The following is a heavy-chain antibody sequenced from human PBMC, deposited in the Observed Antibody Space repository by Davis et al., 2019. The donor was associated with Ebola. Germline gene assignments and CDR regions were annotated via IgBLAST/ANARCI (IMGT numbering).Heavy chain of an antibody. CDR3: ARDGYCSGGSCYSGFDWFDP. CDR1: GFTFDDYA. CDR2: ISWNSGSI. V-gene: IGHV3-9*01. Sequence: SLKISCAASGFTFDDYAMHWVRQAPGKGLEWVSGISWNSGSIGYADSVKGRFTISRDNAKNSLYLQMNSLRAEDTAVYYCARDGYCSGGSCYSGFDWFDPWGQGTLVTVSS. D-gene: IGHD2-15*01. J-gene: IGHJ5*02.